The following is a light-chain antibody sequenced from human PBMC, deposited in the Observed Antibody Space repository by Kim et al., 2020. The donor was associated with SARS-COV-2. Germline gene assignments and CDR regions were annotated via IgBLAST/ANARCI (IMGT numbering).Light chain of an antibody. J-gene: IGKJ4*01. CDR2: AAS. CDR1: QDISNS. Sequence: DIQMTQSPSSLSASVGDRVTITCRASQDISNSVAWYQQKPGKVPKLLIYAASTLQSGVPSRFSGSGSGTDFTLTISSLQPEDVATYFCQNYNTAPLTFGGGTKVDIK. V-gene: IGKV1-27*01. CDR3: QNYNTAPLT.